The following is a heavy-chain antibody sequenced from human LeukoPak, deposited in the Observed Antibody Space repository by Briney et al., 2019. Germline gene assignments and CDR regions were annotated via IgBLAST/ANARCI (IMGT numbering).Heavy chain of an antibody. J-gene: IGHJ6*03. CDR3: ATRAIVVVPAAIDYYYYYMDV. Sequence: GASVKVSCKVSGYTLTELSMHWVRQAPGKGLEWMGGFDPEDGETIYAQKFQGRVTMTEDTSTDTAYMELSSLRSEDTAVYYCATRAIVVVPAAIDYYYYYMDVWGKGTTVTVSS. CDR1: GYTLTELS. CDR2: FDPEDGET. D-gene: IGHD2-2*01. V-gene: IGHV1-24*01.